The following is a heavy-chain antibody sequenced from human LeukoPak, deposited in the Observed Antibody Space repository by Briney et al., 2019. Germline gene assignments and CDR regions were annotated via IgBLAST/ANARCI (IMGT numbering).Heavy chain of an antibody. Sequence: HPGGSLRLSCAASGFTFDDYGMHWVRQAPGKGLEWVAFIRYDGSNKYYADSVKGRFTISRDNSKNTLYLQMNSLRAEDTAVYYCAKDLRQWRTFDYWGQGTLVTVSS. CDR3: AKDLRQWRTFDY. V-gene: IGHV3-30*02. CDR2: IRYDGSNK. CDR1: GFTFDDYG. J-gene: IGHJ4*02. D-gene: IGHD6-19*01.